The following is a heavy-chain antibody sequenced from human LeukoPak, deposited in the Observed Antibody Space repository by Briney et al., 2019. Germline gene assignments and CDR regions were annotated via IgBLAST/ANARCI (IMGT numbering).Heavy chain of an antibody. Sequence: SGGSLRLSCEASGFTFSTYSMNWARQAPGKGLEWVSYISGGSSTIYYADSVKGRFTISRDNAKNSLYLQMNSLRAEDTAVYYCARYGSSWSFDYWGQGTLVTVSS. V-gene: IGHV3-48*01. CDR3: ARYGSSWSFDY. D-gene: IGHD6-13*01. CDR2: ISGGSSTI. J-gene: IGHJ4*02. CDR1: GFTFSTYS.